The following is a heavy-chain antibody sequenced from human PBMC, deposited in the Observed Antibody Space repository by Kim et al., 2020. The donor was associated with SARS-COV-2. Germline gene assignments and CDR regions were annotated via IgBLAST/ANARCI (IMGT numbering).Heavy chain of an antibody. V-gene: IGHV4-59*08. Sequence: SETLSLTCTVSGGSISSYYWSWIRQPPGKGLEWIGYIYYSGSTNYNPSLKSRVTISVDTSKNQFSLKLSSVTAADTAVYYCARHNIMWTHIDYWGQGTLVTVSS. D-gene: IGHD2-21*01. CDR2: IYYSGST. CDR1: GGSISSYY. J-gene: IGHJ4*02. CDR3: ARHNIMWTHIDY.